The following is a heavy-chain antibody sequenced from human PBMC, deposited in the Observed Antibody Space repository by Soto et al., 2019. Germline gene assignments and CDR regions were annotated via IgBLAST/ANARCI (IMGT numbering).Heavy chain of an antibody. V-gene: IGHV3-21*01. J-gene: IGHJ4*02. CDR2: ISGSGDGDGT. Sequence: PGGSLRLSCAASGFTFSSYSMNWVRQAPGKGLEWVSAISGSGDGDGTYYADSVKGRFTISRDNAKNSLYLQMNSLRAEDTAVYYCARAERQLLWFLVGYFDYWGQGTLVTVSS. CDR3: ARAERQLLWFLVGYFDY. D-gene: IGHD3-10*01. CDR1: GFTFSSYS.